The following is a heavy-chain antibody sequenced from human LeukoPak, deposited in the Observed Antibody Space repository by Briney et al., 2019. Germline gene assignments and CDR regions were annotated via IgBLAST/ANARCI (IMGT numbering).Heavy chain of an antibody. CDR1: GGSFSGDF. V-gene: IGHV4-59*10. J-gene: IGHJ3*02. Sequence: SETLSLTCAVYGGSFSGDFWSWIRQSPGKGLEWIGRFYSSGSTNYNPSLKSRVTMSVDTSKNQFSLKLSSVTAADTAVYYCARDKSRTYGSADAFDIWGQGTMVTVSS. CDR2: FYSSGST. CDR3: ARDKSRTYGSADAFDI. D-gene: IGHD3-10*01.